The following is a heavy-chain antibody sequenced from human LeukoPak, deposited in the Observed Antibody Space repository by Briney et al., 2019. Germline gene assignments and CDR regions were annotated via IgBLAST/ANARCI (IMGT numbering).Heavy chain of an antibody. V-gene: IGHV1-69*04. CDR1: GGTFSSYA. CDR3: ARGARIAVAGTDYYYGMDV. Sequence: SVKVSCKASGGTFSSYAISWVRQAPGQGLEWMGRIIPIFGIANYAQKFQGRATITADKSTSTAYMELSSLRSEGTAVYYCARGARIAVAGTDYYYGMDVWGQGTTVTVSS. CDR2: IIPIFGIA. J-gene: IGHJ6*02. D-gene: IGHD6-19*01.